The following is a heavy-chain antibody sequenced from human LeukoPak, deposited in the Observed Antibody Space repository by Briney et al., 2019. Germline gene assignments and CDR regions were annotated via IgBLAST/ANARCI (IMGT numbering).Heavy chain of an antibody. CDR1: GFTFSSYA. D-gene: IGHD1-26*01. CDR2: ISGSGGST. CDR3: AKDSKIVGPTFRSYHYMDV. Sequence: PGGSLRLSCAASGFTFSSYAMSWVRQAPGKGLEWVSGISGSGGSTYYADSVKGRFTIPRDNSKKTLYLQMNSLRAEDTAVYYCAKDSKIVGPTFRSYHYMDVWGKGTTVTVSS. J-gene: IGHJ6*03. V-gene: IGHV3-23*01.